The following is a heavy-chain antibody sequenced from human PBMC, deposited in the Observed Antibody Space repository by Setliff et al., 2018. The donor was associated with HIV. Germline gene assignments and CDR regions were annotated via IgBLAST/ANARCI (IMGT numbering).Heavy chain of an antibody. V-gene: IGHV4-39*07. D-gene: IGHD5-18*01. CDR1: GGSISSSSYY. J-gene: IGHJ4*02. Sequence: SETLSLTCTVSGGSISSSSYYWGWIRQPPGKGLEWIGSIYYSGSTYYNPSLKSRVTISVDTSKNQFSLKLSSVTAADTAVYYCARGRRYSYGSRFDYWGQGTLVTVSS. CDR2: IYYSGST. CDR3: ARGRRYSYGSRFDY.